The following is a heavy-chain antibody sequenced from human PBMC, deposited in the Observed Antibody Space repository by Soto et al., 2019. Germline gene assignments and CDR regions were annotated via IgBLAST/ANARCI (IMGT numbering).Heavy chain of an antibody. CDR2: TYYRSQWHY. D-gene: IGHD3-9*01. CDR3: VRLVGNSWLDH. J-gene: IGHJ4*02. CDR1: GDSVSSNSAV. V-gene: IGHV6-1*01. Sequence: QVQLQQSGPGLVKPSQTLSLTCAISGDSVSSNSAVWYWIRQSPSRGLEWLGRTYYRSQWHYEYAVFVQSRISIDPDTSKNQFSLQLNCVTPEDTAVYYCVRLVGNSWLDHWGQGTLVTVSS.